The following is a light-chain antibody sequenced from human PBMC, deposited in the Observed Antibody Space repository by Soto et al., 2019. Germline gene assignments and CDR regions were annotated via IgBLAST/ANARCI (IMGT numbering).Light chain of an antibody. V-gene: IGLV2-14*01. CDR1: SSDVGGYNY. CDR3: SSYTSSSPDWV. J-gene: IGLJ3*02. Sequence: QSALTQPASVSGSPGQSITISCTGTSSDVGGYNYVSWYQQHPGKATKLMIYEVSNRPSGVSNRFSGSKTGNTASLTISGLQAEDEADYYCSSYTSSSPDWVFGGGTKVTVL. CDR2: EVS.